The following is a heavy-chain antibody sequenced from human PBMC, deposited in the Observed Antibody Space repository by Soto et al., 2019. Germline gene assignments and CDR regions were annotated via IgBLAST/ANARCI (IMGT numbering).Heavy chain of an antibody. Sequence: PGGSLRLSCAASGFTFDDYAMHWVRQAPGKGLEWVSGISWNSGSIGYADSVKGRFTISRDNAKNSLYLQMNSLRAEDTAVYYCARAAAGNSPFDYWGQGTLVTVSS. CDR2: ISWNSGSI. CDR1: GFTFDDYA. D-gene: IGHD6-13*01. CDR3: ARAAAGNSPFDY. J-gene: IGHJ4*02. V-gene: IGHV3-9*01.